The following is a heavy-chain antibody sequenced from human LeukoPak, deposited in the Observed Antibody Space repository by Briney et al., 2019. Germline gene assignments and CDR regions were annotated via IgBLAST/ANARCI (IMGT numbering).Heavy chain of an antibody. J-gene: IGHJ5*02. CDR3: ARAYDSSGYPFDP. D-gene: IGHD3-22*01. Sequence: GASVKVSCKASGYTFTSYGISRVRRAPGQGLEWMGWISAYNGNTNYAQNLQGRVTMTTDTSTSTAYMELRSLRSDDTAVYYCARAYDSSGYPFDPWGQGTLVTVSS. CDR1: GYTFTSYG. CDR2: ISAYNGNT. V-gene: IGHV1-18*01.